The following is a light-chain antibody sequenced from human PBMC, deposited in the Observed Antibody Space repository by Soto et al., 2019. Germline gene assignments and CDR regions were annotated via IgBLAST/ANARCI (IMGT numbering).Light chain of an antibody. Sequence: DFQVAQFPSSLSASVGDRITITCRASQAIGNYLAWYQQKPGKVPKLLIYSASTLQSGVPSRFSGSRSGTDFTLPVSSLQPEDVATYYCQKYNGVPLSFGPGTKVEIK. V-gene: IGKV1-27*01. CDR1: QAIGNY. CDR2: SAS. J-gene: IGKJ3*01. CDR3: QKYNGVPLS.